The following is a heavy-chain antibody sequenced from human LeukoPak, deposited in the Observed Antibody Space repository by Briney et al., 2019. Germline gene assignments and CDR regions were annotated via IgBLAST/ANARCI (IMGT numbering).Heavy chain of an antibody. V-gene: IGHV3-21*01. CDR3: ARGRSGIAARPVADY. CDR2: ISSSSSYI. D-gene: IGHD6-6*01. Sequence: GGSLRLSCAASGFTFSSYGMHWVRQAPGKGLEWVSSISSSSSYIYYADSVKGRFTISRDNAKNSLYLQMNGLRAEDTAVYYCARGRSGIAARPVADYWGQGTLVTVSS. J-gene: IGHJ4*02. CDR1: GFTFSSYG.